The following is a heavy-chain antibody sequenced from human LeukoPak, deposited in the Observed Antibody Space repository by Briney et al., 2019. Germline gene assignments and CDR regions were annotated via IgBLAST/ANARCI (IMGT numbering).Heavy chain of an antibody. CDR3: AREVVPAAAGAFDI. D-gene: IGHD2-2*01. CDR2: IYYSGST. J-gene: IGHJ3*02. CDR1: GGSISSYY. Sequence: PSETLSLTCTVSGGSISSYYWSWIRQPPGKGLEWIGYIYYSGSTNYNPSLKSRVTISVDTSKNQFSLKLSSVTAADTAVYYCAREVVPAAAGAFDIWGQGTMVTVSS. V-gene: IGHV4-59*12.